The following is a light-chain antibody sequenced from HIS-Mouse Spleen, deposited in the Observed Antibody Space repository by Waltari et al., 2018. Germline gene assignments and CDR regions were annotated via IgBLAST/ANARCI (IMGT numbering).Light chain of an antibody. CDR1: NIGSES. J-gene: IGLJ2*01. CDR2: DDS. V-gene: IGLV3-21*03. Sequence: SYVLTQPPSVSVAPGKTARITCGGNNIGSESVHWYQQKPGQAPVLVVYDDSDRPSGIPERFSGSNAGNTATLTISRVEAGDEADYYCQVWDSSSDHVVFCGGTKLTVL. CDR3: QVWDSSSDHVV.